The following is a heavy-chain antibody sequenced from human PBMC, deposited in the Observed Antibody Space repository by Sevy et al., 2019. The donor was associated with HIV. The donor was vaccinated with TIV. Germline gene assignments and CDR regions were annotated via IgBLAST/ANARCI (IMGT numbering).Heavy chain of an antibody. CDR3: ARRDGYASIDY. V-gene: IGHV5-51*01. D-gene: IGHD5-12*01. CDR2: IDPGDSDT. J-gene: IGHJ4*02. Sequence: GESLKISCKGSGYSFTSYWIGWVRQMPGKGLEWMGIIDPGDSDTRYSPSFQGQVTISADKPISTAYLQGSSLKASDTAMYYCARRDGYASIDYWGQGTLVTVSS. CDR1: GYSFTSYW.